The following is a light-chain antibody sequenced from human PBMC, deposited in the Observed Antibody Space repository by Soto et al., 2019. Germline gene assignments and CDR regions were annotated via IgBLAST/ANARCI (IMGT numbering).Light chain of an antibody. J-gene: IGLJ2*01. CDR3: GTWDSNLSAGV. Sequence: QSVLTQPPSVSAAPGQKVTISCSGSSSNIGKNDVSWYQQVPGTAPKLLIYDNYKRPSGIPDRFSGSKSGTSATLSITGLQTGDEADYYCGTWDSNLSAGVFGGGTKLTVL. CDR1: SSNIGKND. CDR2: DNY. V-gene: IGLV1-51*01.